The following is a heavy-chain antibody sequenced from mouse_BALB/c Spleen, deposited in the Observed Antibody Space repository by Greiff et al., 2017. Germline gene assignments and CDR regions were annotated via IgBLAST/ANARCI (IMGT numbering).Heavy chain of an antibody. V-gene: IGHV5-4*02. CDR1: GFTFSDYY. CDR3: ARDRAYYRSLFAY. CDR2: ISDGGSYT. D-gene: IGHD2-14*01. J-gene: IGHJ3*01. Sequence: EVHLVESGGGLVKPGGSLKLSCAASGFTFSDYYMYWVRQTPEKRLEWVATISDGGSYTYYPDSVKGRFTISRDNAKNNLYLQMSSLKSEDTAMYYCARDRAYYRSLFAYWGQGTLVTVSA.